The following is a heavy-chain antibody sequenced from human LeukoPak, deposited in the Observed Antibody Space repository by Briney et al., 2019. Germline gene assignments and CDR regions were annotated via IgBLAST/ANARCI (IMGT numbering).Heavy chain of an antibody. J-gene: IGHJ4*02. CDR3: ARQEQQLGPTFDFDY. CDR2: IYYSGST. Sequence: SGTLSLTCAVSGGSISSSNWWSWIRQPPGKGLEWIGSIYYSGSTYYNPSLKSRVTISVDTSKNQFSLKLSSVTAADTAVYYCARQEQQLGPTFDFDYWGQGTLVTVSS. CDR1: GGSISSSNW. D-gene: IGHD6-13*01. V-gene: IGHV4-39*01.